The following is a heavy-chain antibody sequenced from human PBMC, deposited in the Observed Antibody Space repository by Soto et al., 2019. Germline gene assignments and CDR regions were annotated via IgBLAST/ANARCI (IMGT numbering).Heavy chain of an antibody. J-gene: IGHJ4*02. D-gene: IGHD2-21*01. CDR3: ARGPDLGWD. V-gene: IGHV4-4*02. Sequence: QVQLQESGPGLVKPSGTLSLTCAVSGGSISSSHWWSWVRQPPGKGLEWIGEIYHSGTTNYNPSLKSRLNISIDKSKNQISLIPSSVTAADTAVYYCARGPDLGWDWGQGTLVTVSS. CDR2: IYHSGTT. CDR1: GGSISSSHW.